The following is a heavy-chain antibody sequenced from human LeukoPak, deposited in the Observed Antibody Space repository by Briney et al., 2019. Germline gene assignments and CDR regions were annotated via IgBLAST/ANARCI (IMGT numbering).Heavy chain of an antibody. D-gene: IGHD3-10*01. CDR1: GFTFSDTW. J-gene: IGHJ3*02. Sequence: GGSLRLSCAASGFTFSDTWMHWVRQAPGEGLVWVSRIRSDGSDTRYAESVKGRFTISRDNSKNTLYLQMDSLRAEDTAVYYCARDDYYGSGSPPYAFDIWGQGTMVTVSS. CDR2: IRSDGSDT. CDR3: ARDDYYGSGSPPYAFDI. V-gene: IGHV3-74*01.